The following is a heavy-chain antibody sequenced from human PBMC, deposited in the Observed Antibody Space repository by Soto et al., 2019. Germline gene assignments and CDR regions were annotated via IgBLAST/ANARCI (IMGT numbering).Heavy chain of an antibody. Sequence: VQVLESGGGLVQPGGSLRLSCSVSGFAFGGLTMTWVRQAPGKGLEWVSSISGSAARTYYADSVQGRFTISRDNSKSTLYLQINSLRVEDTAEYYCTRGGVGTTGSCDFWGQGTLVAVSS. CDR3: TRGGVGTTGSCDF. CDR2: ISGSAART. V-gene: IGHV3-23*01. CDR1: GFAFGGLT. J-gene: IGHJ4*02. D-gene: IGHD6-13*01.